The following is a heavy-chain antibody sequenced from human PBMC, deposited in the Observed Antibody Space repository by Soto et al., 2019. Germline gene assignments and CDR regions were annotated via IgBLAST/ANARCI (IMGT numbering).Heavy chain of an antibody. D-gene: IGHD3-3*01. CDR1: GGTYSRYV. J-gene: IGHJ4*02. V-gene: IGHV1-69*13. CDR3: ARNKISDYDFWGGYFDY. Sequence: ASVKVACKASGGTYSRYVINWVRQAPGQGLEWMGGIIPIFGTANYAQKFQGRVTITADESTSTAYMELSSLRSEDTAVYYCARNKISDYDFWGGYFDYWGQGTLVTVSS. CDR2: IIPIFGTA.